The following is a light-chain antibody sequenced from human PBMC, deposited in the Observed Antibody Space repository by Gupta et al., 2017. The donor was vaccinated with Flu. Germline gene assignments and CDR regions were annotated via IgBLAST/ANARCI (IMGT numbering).Light chain of an antibody. CDR3: SSYTSSYTFV. Sequence: QSALTQPPSVSGSPGQSVTISCTGTSSDVGTYNRVSWYQQPPGTAPKLMIYEVSNRPSGVPDRFSGSKSGNTASLTISGLQGEDEADYYCSSYTSSYTFVFGTGTKVTV. J-gene: IGLJ1*01. CDR1: SSDVGTYNR. V-gene: IGLV2-18*02. CDR2: EVS.